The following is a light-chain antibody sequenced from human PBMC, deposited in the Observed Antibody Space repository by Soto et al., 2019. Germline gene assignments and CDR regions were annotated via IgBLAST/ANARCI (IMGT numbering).Light chain of an antibody. CDR3: SSYSTSTTPSYG. V-gene: IGLV2-14*01. CDR1: SSDVGGYNY. Sequence: QSALTQPASVSGSPGQSITISCTGTSSDVGGYNYVSWYQQPPGKAPKLMIYDVTNRPSGVSDRFSGSKSGNTASLTISGLRPEDEADYYCSSYSTSTTPSYGFGTGTKVTVL. CDR2: DVT. J-gene: IGLJ1*01.